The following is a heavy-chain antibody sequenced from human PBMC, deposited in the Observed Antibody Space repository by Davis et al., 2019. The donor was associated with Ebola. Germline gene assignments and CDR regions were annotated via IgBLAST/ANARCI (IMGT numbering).Heavy chain of an antibody. CDR1: GFTFSSYA. D-gene: IGHD1-26*01. CDR2: ISGSGGST. Sequence: GESLKISCAASGFTFSSYAMSWVRQAPGKGLEWVSAISGSGGSTYYADSVKGRFTISRDNSKNTLYLQMNSLRAEDTAVYYCAKAGHCGNYCIFDSWGQGTLVTVSS. V-gene: IGHV3-23*01. J-gene: IGHJ4*02. CDR3: AKAGHCGNYCIFDS.